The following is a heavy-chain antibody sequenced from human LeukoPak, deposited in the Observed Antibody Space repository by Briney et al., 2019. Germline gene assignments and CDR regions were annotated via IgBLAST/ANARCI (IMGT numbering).Heavy chain of an antibody. Sequence: ASVKVSCRASGYTFTSYGISWVRQAPGQGLEWMGWISIHNGDTNYVQKVQGRVTMTTDTSTSTAYMELRSLKSDDTAVYYCARVRDGTYFDYWGQGTLVTVSS. CDR2: ISIHNGDT. V-gene: IGHV1-18*04. CDR1: GYTFTSYG. D-gene: IGHD1-14*01. J-gene: IGHJ4*02. CDR3: ARVRDGTYFDY.